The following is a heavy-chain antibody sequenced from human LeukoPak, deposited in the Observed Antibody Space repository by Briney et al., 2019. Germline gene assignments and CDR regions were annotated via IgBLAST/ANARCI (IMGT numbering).Heavy chain of an antibody. CDR1: GYKFTNYW. CDR2: IYPRDSDT. V-gene: IGHV5-51*01. J-gene: IGHJ4*02. D-gene: IGHD6-25*01. Sequence: GEALEISWKGSGYKFTNYWITGVRQMPGQGLEGVGIIYPRDSDTRYSPSFQGQVSISVDTSIDTAYLQWSSVKASDTAMYYCARLLAAPYYINFWGQGTLVTVSS. CDR3: ARLLAAPYYINF.